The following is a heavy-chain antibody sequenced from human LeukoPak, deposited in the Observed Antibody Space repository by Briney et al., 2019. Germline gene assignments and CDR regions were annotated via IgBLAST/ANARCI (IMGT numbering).Heavy chain of an antibody. CDR1: GYTFTSYY. CDR2: INPSGGST. CDR3: VREDAHTYYFDF. V-gene: IGHV1-46*01. D-gene: IGHD2-2*01. Sequence: GASVKVSCKASGYTFTSYYMHWVRQAPGQGLEWMGIINPSGGSTSYAQKFQGRVTMTRDMSTSTVYMELSSLRSEDTAVYYCVREDAHTYYFDFWGPGTLVTVSS. J-gene: IGHJ4*02.